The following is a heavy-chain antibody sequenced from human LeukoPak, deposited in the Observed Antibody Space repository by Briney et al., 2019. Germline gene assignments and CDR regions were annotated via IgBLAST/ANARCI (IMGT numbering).Heavy chain of an antibody. D-gene: IGHD3-22*01. Sequence: GGSLRLSCLASGYTFSSYSINWVCQAPGKGLEWVSSISVRSNYIYYADSVRGRFRISRDDARDSLYLQMNSLRAEDTAVYYCVRLRRNSDTSGFYYYYDFWGQGTLVTVSS. V-gene: IGHV3-21*01. CDR2: ISVRSNYI. CDR1: GYTFSSYS. J-gene: IGHJ4*02. CDR3: VRLRRNSDTSGFYYYYDF.